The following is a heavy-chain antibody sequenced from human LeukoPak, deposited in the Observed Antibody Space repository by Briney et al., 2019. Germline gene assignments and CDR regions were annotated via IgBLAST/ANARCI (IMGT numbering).Heavy chain of an antibody. D-gene: IGHD3-22*01. CDR1: GYTFSGYY. CDR2: INPNSGGT. V-gene: IGHV1-2*02. J-gene: IGHJ4*02. Sequence: ASVKVSCKASGYTFSGYYMHWVRQAPGQGLEWMGWINPNSGGTNCAQKFQDRVTMTRDTSIRTAYMELSRLTPDDTAVYFCATTRDHYGSNNYHYVKYLDDWGPGTLVTVSS. CDR3: ATTRDHYGSNNYHYVKYLDD.